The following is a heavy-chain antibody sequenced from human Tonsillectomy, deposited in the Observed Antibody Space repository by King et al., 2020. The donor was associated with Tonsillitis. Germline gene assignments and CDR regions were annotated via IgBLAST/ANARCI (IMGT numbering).Heavy chain of an antibody. J-gene: IGHJ5*02. CDR2: ISWNSGSI. D-gene: IGHD3-3*01. CDR3: AKDNRFLRAFDP. Sequence: VQLVESGGGLVQPGRSLRLSCAASGFTFDDYAVHWVRQAPGKGLEWVSGISWNSGSIGYADSVKGRFTISRDNAKNSLYLQMNSLRAEDTALYYCAKDNRFLRAFDPWGQGTLVTVSS. CDR1: GFTFDDYA. V-gene: IGHV3-9*01.